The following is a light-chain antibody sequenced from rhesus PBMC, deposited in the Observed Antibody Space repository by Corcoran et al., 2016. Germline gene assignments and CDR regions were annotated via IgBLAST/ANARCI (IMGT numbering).Light chain of an antibody. V-gene: IGKV1S17*01. CDR3: QHYYSTPPT. CDR2: EAS. Sequence: DIQMTQSPSSLSASVGDRVTITCRASQGITNDLAWYQQKPGENSKLLIYEASSLKSGIPSRFIGSGSGTDFTLTISSLQSEDFATYYCQHYYSTPPTFGQGTKVEIK. J-gene: IGKJ1*01. CDR1: QGITND.